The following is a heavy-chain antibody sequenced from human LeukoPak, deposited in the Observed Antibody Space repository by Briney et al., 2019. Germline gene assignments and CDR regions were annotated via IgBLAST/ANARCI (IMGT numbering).Heavy chain of an antibody. D-gene: IGHD2-15*01. V-gene: IGHV1-69*04. Sequence: SVKVSCKASGGTFSSYAISWVRQAPGQGLEWMGRIIPILGIANYAQKFQGRVTITADKSTSTAYMELSSLRSEDTAVYYCARSRGGMYYFDYWGQGTLVTVSS. CDR3: ARSRGGMYYFDY. J-gene: IGHJ4*02. CDR2: IIPILGIA. CDR1: GGTFSSYA.